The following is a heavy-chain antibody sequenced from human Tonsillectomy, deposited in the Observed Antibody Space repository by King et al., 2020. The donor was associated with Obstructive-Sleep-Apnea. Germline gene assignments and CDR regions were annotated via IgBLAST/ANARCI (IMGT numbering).Heavy chain of an antibody. V-gene: IGHV5-51*01. CDR2: IYPGDSDT. J-gene: IGHJ4*02. CDR3: ARQGYSSGWYGNPGSFDY. Sequence: QLVQSGAEVKKPGESLKISCKGSGYSFTSYWIGWVRQMPGKGLEWMGIIYPGDSDTRYSPSFQGQVTISADKSISTAYLQWSSLKASDTAMYYCARQGYSSGWYGNPGSFDYWGQGTLVTVSS. D-gene: IGHD6-13*01. CDR1: GYSFTSYW.